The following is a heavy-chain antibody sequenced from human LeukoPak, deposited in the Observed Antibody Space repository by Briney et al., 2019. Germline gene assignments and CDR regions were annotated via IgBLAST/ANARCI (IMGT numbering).Heavy chain of an antibody. CDR1: GFTFSTYW. D-gene: IGHD5-12*01. CDR3: ARVASGSDSWYFDL. Sequence: PGGSVRLSCAASGFTFSTYWMNWVRQAPGKGLEWVANIKQDGSEKYYLDSVKGRFTISRDNAKHSVFLQMNSLRVEDTAVYYCARVASGSDSWYFDLWGRGTLVTVSS. CDR2: IKQDGSEK. V-gene: IGHV3-7*01. J-gene: IGHJ2*01.